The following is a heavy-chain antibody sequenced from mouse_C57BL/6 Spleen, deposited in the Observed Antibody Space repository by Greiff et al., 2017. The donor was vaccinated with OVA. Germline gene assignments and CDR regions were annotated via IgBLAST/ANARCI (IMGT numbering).Heavy chain of an antibody. V-gene: IGHV2-9-1*01. CDR3: ARTGRSTVVVSYYAMDD. Sequence: VQLVESGPGLVAPSQRLSITCTVSGFSFTSSAISWVRQPPGQGLEWLGVIWTGGGTNYNSALKSRLSLSKDNYKSQVFLKMNRLQTDDTARYDCARTGRSTVVVSYYAMDDWGQGTSVTVSS. J-gene: IGHJ4*01. D-gene: IGHD1-1*01. CDR2: IWTGGGT. CDR1: GFSFTSSA.